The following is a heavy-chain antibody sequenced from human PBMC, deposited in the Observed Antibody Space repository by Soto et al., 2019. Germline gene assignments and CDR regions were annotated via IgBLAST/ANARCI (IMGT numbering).Heavy chain of an antibody. D-gene: IGHD1-20*01. J-gene: IGHJ4*02. CDR2: INPNSGGT. Sequence: ASVKVSCKTSGYTFTGCYMHWVRQAPGQGLEWMGCINPNSGGTNYAQKLQGRVTMTRDTSISTAYMELSRLRSDDTAVYYCASGGYNWTPNFDYGGQGTLVPVSS. CDR3: ASGGYNWTPNFDY. V-gene: IGHV1-2*02. CDR1: GYTFTGCY.